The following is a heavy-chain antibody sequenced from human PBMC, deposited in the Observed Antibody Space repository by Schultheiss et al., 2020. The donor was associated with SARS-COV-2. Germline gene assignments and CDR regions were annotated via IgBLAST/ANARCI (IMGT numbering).Heavy chain of an antibody. CDR3: ATHAPDYGGHAAFDY. J-gene: IGHJ4*02. V-gene: IGHV4-4*02. CDR1: GGSISSSNW. Sequence: SETLSLTCAVSGGSISSSNWWSWVRQPPGKGLEWIGEIYHSGSTNYNPSLKSRVTISVDKSKNQFSLKLSSVTAADTAVCYCATHAPDYGGHAAFDYWGQGTLVTVSS. D-gene: IGHD4-23*01. CDR2: IYHSGST.